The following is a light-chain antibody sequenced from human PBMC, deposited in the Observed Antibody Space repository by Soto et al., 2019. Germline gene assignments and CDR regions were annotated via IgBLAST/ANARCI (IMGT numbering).Light chain of an antibody. J-gene: IGKJ1*01. CDR3: QHYGRSPWT. CDR2: AVS. Sequence: EVVLTQSPGTLSLSPGERATLSCWASQSVSGNYLAWHQQKPGQAPRLLIYAVSRRATGIPDRFSGSGSGTDFTLTISRLEPEDFAVYYRQHYGRSPWTFGQGTKVDIK. V-gene: IGKV3-20*01. CDR1: QSVSGNY.